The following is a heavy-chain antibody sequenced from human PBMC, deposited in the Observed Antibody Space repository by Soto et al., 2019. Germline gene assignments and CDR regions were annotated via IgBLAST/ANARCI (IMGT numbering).Heavy chain of an antibody. CDR2: ISSSGNSI. CDR3: ARGTWRKAVISGNHFDS. D-gene: IGHD6-19*01. CDR1: GFSFNDYY. Sequence: GSLRLSCAASGFSFNDYYMTWIRQAPGKGLEWISYISSSGNSIYYADSLRGRFTVSWDKAKNSLYLQMDSLRPEDTAVYYCARGTWRKAVISGNHFDSWGQGTLVTVSS. V-gene: IGHV3-11*01. J-gene: IGHJ4*02.